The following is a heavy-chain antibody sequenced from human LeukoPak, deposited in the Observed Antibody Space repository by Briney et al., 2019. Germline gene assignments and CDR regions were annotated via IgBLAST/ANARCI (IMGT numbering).Heavy chain of an antibody. CDR3: ARGPYSYGYEGPFDY. J-gene: IGHJ4*02. CDR2: IYSSGTT. V-gene: IGHV4-59*12. CDR1: GGSINSYY. D-gene: IGHD5-18*01. Sequence: SETLSLTCTVSGGSINSYYWSWIRQPPGKGLEWIGYIYSSGTTNYNPSLKSRVTISVDTSKNQFSLKLSSVTAADTAVYYCARGPYSYGYEGPFDYWGQGTLVTVSS.